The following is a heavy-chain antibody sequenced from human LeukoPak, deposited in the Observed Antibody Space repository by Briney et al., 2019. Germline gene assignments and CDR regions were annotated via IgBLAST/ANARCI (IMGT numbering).Heavy chain of an antibody. D-gene: IGHD6-6*01. Sequence: SVKVSCKASGGTFSSYAISWVRQAPGQGLEWMGGIIPIFGAANYAQKFQGRVTITADESTSTAYMELSSLRSEDTAVYYCARLDEYSSSSRYYGMDVWGQGTTVTVSS. CDR2: IIPIFGAA. CDR1: GGTFSSYA. J-gene: IGHJ6*02. V-gene: IGHV1-69*13. CDR3: ARLDEYSSSSRYYGMDV.